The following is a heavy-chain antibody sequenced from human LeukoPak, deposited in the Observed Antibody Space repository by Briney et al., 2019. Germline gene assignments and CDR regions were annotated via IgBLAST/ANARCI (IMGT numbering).Heavy chain of an antibody. D-gene: IGHD5-18*01. Sequence: PGGALRLSCAASGFTFSSYGMHWVGQAPGKGLEWVAFIRSDGNNKYYADSVKGRFTISRDNSKNTLYLQMNSLSSEDTAVYYCATDGSGYSYSDYWGQGTLVTVSS. CDR2: IRSDGNNK. J-gene: IGHJ4*02. CDR3: ATDGSGYSYSDY. CDR1: GFTFSSYG. V-gene: IGHV3-30*02.